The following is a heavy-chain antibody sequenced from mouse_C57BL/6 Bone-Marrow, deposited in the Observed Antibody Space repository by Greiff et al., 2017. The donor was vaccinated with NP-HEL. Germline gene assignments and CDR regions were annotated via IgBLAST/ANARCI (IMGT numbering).Heavy chain of an antibody. CDR2: INPSSGYT. J-gene: IGHJ3*01. CDR1: GYTFTSYT. V-gene: IGHV1-4*01. D-gene: IGHD3-1*01. CDR3: ARSGGRFAY. Sequence: QVQLKQSGAELARPGASVKMSCKASGYTFTSYTMHWVKQRPGQGLEWIGYINPSSGYTKYNQKFKDKATLTADKSSSTAYMQLSSLTSEDSAVYYCARSGGRFAYWGQGTLVTVSA.